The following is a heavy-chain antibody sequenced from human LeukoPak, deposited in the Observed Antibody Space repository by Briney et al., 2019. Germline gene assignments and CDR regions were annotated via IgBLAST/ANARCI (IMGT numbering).Heavy chain of an antibody. J-gene: IGHJ6*03. CDR3: ARDRGGDYGRGRYYYYYYMDV. D-gene: IGHD4-17*01. Sequence: ASVKVSCKASGYTFTSYYMHWLRQAPGQGLEWMGIINPSSGSTSYAQKFQGRVTMTRDTSTSTVYMELSSLRSEDTAVYYCARDRGGDYGRGRYYYYYYMDVWGKGTTVTVSS. V-gene: IGHV1-46*01. CDR1: GYTFTSYY. CDR2: INPSSGST.